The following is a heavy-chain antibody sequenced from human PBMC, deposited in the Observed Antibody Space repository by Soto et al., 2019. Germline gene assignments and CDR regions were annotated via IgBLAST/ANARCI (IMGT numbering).Heavy chain of an antibody. Sequence: QVQLVESGGGVVQPGGSLRLSCAASGFTFSNSPMHWLRQAPGKGLEWVAIIANDASSEHYADSVEGRFTISRDKAESTSYLQMHRMRPQDTALSYCARDARAKCYWDWYFDLWGRGTLVTVSS. CDR3: ARDARAKCYWDWYFDL. CDR2: IANDASSE. D-gene: IGHD2-8*02. V-gene: IGHV3-30-3*01. CDR1: GFTFSNSP. J-gene: IGHJ2*01.